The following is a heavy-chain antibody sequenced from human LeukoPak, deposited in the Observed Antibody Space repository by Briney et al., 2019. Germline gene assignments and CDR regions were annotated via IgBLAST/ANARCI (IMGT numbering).Heavy chain of an antibody. J-gene: IGHJ3*02. V-gene: IGHV3-53*01. CDR2: IYSGGST. CDR1: GFTVSSNY. CDR3: AKDRRYSSGLGAFEI. D-gene: IGHD3-10*01. Sequence: QPGGSLRLSCAASGFTVSSNYMSWVRQAPGKGLEWVSVIYSGGSTYYADSVRGRFTIARDNPKKTLHLQMNSLRAEDSALYYCAKDRRYSSGLGAFEIWGPGTLVTVSS.